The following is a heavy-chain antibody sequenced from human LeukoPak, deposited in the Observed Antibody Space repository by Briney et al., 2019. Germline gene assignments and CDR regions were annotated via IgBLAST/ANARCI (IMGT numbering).Heavy chain of an antibody. J-gene: IGHJ4*02. CDR3: ARGGAARPDY. V-gene: IGHV3-48*01. CDR2: ISSTSSTI. Sequence: ECVSYISSTSSTINYADSVKGRFTISRDNAKNSLYLQMNSLRAEDTAVYYCARGGAARPDYWGQGTLVTVSS. D-gene: IGHD6-6*01.